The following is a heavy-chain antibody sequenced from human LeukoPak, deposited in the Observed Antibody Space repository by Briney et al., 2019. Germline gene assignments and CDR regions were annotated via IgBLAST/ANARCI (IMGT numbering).Heavy chain of an antibody. D-gene: IGHD6-13*01. V-gene: IGHV4-38-2*02. CDR3: ARDGKYSSSWFRSFDY. CDR1: GYSISSGYY. CDR2: IYHSGST. Sequence: PSETLSLTCTVSGYSISSGYYWGWIRQPPGKGLEWIGSIYHSGSTYYNPSLKSRVTISVDTSKNQFSLKLSSVTAADTAVCYCARDGKYSSSWFRSFDYWGQGTLVTVSS. J-gene: IGHJ4*02.